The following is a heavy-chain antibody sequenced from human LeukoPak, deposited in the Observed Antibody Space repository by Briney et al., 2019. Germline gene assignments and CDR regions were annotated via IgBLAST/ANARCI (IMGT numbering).Heavy chain of an antibody. J-gene: IGHJ5*02. CDR3: ARDRYSGYDNWFDP. CDR2: INPNSGGT. Sequence: ASVKVSCKASGYTFTGYYVHWVRQAPGQGLEWMGRINPNSGGTNYAQKFQGRVTMTRDTSISTAYMELSRLRSDDTAVYYCARDRYSGYDNWFDPWGQGTLVTVSS. D-gene: IGHD5-12*01. CDR1: GYTFTGYY. V-gene: IGHV1-2*06.